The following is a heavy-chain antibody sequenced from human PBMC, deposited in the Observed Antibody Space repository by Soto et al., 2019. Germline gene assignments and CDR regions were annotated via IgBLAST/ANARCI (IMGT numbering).Heavy chain of an antibody. D-gene: IGHD3-22*01. CDR3: ARRAARTGYYYDSSGYYYFDY. V-gene: IGHV4-34*01. Sequence: SETLSLTCAVYGRSFSGYYWSWIRQPPGKGLEWIGEINHSGSTNYNPSLKSRVTISVDTSKNQFSLKLSSVTAADTAVYYCARRAARTGYYYDSSGYYYFDYWGQGTLVSVSS. CDR1: GRSFSGYY. CDR2: INHSGST. J-gene: IGHJ4*02.